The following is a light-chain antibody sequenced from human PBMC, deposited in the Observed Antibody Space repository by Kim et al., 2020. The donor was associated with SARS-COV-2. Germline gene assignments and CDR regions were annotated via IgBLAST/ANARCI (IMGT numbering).Light chain of an antibody. CDR3: QVWDSSSDHRVV. Sequence: SYELTQAPSVSVAPGKTARVSWGGNSIGSKSVHWYQQKPGQALVLVIYYDNDRPSGIPERFSGSNSGNTATLTNSRVEAGDEADYYCQVWDSSSDHRVVFGGGTQLTVL. J-gene: IGLJ2*01. CDR2: YDN. V-gene: IGLV3-21*04. CDR1: SIGSKS.